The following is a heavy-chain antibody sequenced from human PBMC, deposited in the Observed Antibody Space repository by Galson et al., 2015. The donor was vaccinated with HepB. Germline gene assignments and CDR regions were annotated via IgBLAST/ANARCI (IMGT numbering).Heavy chain of an antibody. D-gene: IGHD2-8*01. J-gene: IGHJ4*02. CDR1: GFTFSSYW. V-gene: IGHV3-7*04. Sequence: SLRLSCAASGFTFSSYWMNWVRLAPGKGLEWVASIKEDGSEKYYVDSVKGRFTISRDDTKNSLYLQMHSLRADDRAMYYCARGTNTYPGVDYWGQGTLVTVSS. CDR3: ARGTNTYPGVDY. CDR2: IKEDGSEK.